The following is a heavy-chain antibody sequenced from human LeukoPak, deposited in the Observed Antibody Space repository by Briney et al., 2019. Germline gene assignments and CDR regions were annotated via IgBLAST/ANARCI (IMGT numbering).Heavy chain of an antibody. CDR2: ISSSGSTI. Sequence: GGSLRLSCAASGFTFSDFYMSWIRQAPGKGLEWVSYISSSGSTIYYADSVKGRFTISRDNAKNSLYLQMNSLRAEDTAVYYCARDQLGSFDWFDPWGQGTLVTVSS. J-gene: IGHJ5*02. D-gene: IGHD3-16*01. CDR3: ARDQLGSFDWFDP. CDR1: GFTFSDFY. V-gene: IGHV3-11*04.